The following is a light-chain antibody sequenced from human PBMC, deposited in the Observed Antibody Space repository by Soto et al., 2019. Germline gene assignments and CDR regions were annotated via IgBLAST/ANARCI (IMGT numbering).Light chain of an antibody. CDR2: EVS. CDR1: ESVGKY. CDR3: QPANSFQLT. Sequence: EVVLTQSPATLSLSPGERATLSCRASESVGKYVAWYQQKPGQALRLLIYEVSNRATGIPPRFSGSGSGTDFTLSISSLQPEDFATYYCQPANSFQLTFGGGTKVDIK. V-gene: IGKV3-11*01. J-gene: IGKJ4*01.